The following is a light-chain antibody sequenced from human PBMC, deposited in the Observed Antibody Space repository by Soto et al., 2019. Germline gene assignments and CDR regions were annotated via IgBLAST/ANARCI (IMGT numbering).Light chain of an antibody. CDR3: SSYVTSNVVV. V-gene: IGLV2-8*01. Sequence: QSALTQPPSASGSPGQSVTISCTGTRDDVGGYNYVSWFQHHPGKAPKLLIYEVYKRPSGVPARFSGSKSGNTASLAVSGLQAGDEAIYYCSSYVTSNVVVSGGGTKLTVL. CDR1: RDDVGGYNY. J-gene: IGLJ2*01. CDR2: EVY.